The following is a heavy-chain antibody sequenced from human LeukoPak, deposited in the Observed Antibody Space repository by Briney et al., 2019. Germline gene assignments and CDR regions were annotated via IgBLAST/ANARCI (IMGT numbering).Heavy chain of an antibody. D-gene: IGHD5-24*01. CDR2: IIPIFGTA. Sequence: ASVKVSCKASGGTFSSYAISWVRQAPGQGLEWMGGIIPIFGTANYAQKFQGRVTITADESTSTAYMELSSLRSEDTAVYYCARVPDGYNRVELDYWCQGTLVTVTS. CDR1: GGTFSSYA. V-gene: IGHV1-69*13. J-gene: IGHJ4*02. CDR3: ARVPDGYNRVELDY.